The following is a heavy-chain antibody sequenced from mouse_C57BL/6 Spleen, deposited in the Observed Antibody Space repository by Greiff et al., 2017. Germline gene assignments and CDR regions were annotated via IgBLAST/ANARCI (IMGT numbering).Heavy chain of an antibody. J-gene: IGHJ2*01. CDR1: GYTFTSYW. CDR2: IDPSDSYT. CDR3: ARGLYYFDY. V-gene: IGHV1-50*01. Sequence: VQLQQPGAELVKPGASVKLSCKASGYTFTSYWMQWVKQRPGQGLEWIGEIDPSDSYTNYNQKFKGKATLTVDTSSSPAYMQLSSLTSEDSAVYYCARGLYYFDYWGQGTTLTVSS.